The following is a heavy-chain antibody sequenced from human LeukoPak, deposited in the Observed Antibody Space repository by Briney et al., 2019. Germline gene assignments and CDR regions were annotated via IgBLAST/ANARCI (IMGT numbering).Heavy chain of an antibody. V-gene: IGHV3-48*01. CDR3: AKEAVAGTNWFDP. CDR1: GFTFSAYS. J-gene: IGHJ5*02. D-gene: IGHD6-19*01. Sequence: GRSMRLSCAAYGFTFSAYSMNWVRQAPGRGLEWVSYIRTTASPVYYADSVKGRFTISRDNAKNSLYLQMNNLRAEDTAIYYCAKEAVAGTNWFDPWGPGTLVTVSS. CDR2: IRTTASPV.